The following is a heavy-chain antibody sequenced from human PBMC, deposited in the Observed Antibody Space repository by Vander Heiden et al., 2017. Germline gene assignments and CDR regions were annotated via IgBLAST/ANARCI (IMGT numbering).Heavy chain of an antibody. Sequence: EVQLLESGGGLVQPGGSLRLSCAASGFTFSSYAMSWVRQAPGKGLEWVSAISGSGGSTYYADAVKGRFTISRDNSKNTLYRQMKRLRAEETAVYYCAKEGYSSSSGRVDYWGQGTMVTVSS. D-gene: IGHD6-6*01. CDR2: ISGSGGST. J-gene: IGHJ4*02. V-gene: IGHV3-23*01. CDR1: GFTFSSYA. CDR3: AKEGYSSSSGRVDY.